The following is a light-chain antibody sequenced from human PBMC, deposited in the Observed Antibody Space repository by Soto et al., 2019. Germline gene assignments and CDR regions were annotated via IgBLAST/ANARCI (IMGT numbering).Light chain of an antibody. CDR2: DIT. CDR1: SSDVGAYIF. V-gene: IGLV2-14*01. Sequence: QSALTQPASVSGSPGQSITISCTGTSSDVGAYIFVSWYQQYPGKAPKLMIYDITNRPSGVSNRFSGSKAGNTASLTISGLQAEDEADYYCVSFTTSKSYVFGTGTKVT. J-gene: IGLJ1*01. CDR3: VSFTTSKSYV.